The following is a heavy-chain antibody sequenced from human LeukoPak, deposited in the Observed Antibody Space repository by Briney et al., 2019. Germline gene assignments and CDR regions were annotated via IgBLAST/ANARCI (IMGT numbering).Heavy chain of an antibody. D-gene: IGHD4-17*01. CDR3: AREYGDYVFVAFDI. Sequence: SETLSLTCTVPGGSISSSSYYWGWIRQPPGKGLEWIGSIYYSGSTYYNPSLKSRVTISVDTSKNQFSLKLSSVTAADTAVYYCAREYGDYVFVAFDIWGQGTMVTVSS. CDR1: GGSISSSSYY. V-gene: IGHV4-39*07. CDR2: IYYSGST. J-gene: IGHJ3*02.